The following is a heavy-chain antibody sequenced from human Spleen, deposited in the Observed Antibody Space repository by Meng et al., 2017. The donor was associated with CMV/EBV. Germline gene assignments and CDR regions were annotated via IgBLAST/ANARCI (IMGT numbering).Heavy chain of an antibody. J-gene: IGHJ4*02. CDR2: IYPDGRIT. Sequence: GESLKISCAASGFIFSSYWKHWVRQPPGKGLVWASHIYPDGRITSIADSVKGRFTISRDIAKNTLYLQMNSLRDEDTAVYYCASGAYYDTLTGYYKFADYWGRGTLVTVSS. V-gene: IGHV3-74*01. D-gene: IGHD3-9*01. CDR1: GFIFSSYW. CDR3: ASGAYYDTLTGYYKFADY.